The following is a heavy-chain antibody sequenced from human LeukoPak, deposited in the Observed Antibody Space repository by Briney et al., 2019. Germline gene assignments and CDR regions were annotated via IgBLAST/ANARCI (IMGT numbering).Heavy chain of an antibody. CDR1: GFTFSTYA. CDR2: ISYDGSNK. V-gene: IGHV3-30-3*01. Sequence: GGSLRLSCAASGFTFSTYAMHWVRQAPGKGLEWVAVISYDGSNKYYADSVKGRFTISRDNSKNTLYLQMNSLRAEDTAMYYCARDFVNAFHIWGQGTMVTVSS. J-gene: IGHJ3*02. D-gene: IGHD2/OR15-2a*01. CDR3: ARDFVNAFHI.